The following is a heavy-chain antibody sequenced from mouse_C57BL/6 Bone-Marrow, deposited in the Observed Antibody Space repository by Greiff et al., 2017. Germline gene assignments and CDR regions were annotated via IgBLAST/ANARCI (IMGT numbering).Heavy chain of an antibody. CDR3: AREGWLLLFAY. CDR2: IYPGSGNT. V-gene: IGHV1-76*01. Sequence: QVHVKQSGAELVRPGASVKLSCKASGYTFTDYYINWVKQRPGQGLEWIARIYPGSGNTYYNEKFKGKATLTAEKSSSTAYVQLSSLTSEDSAVYFCAREGWLLLFAYWGQGTLVTVSA. D-gene: IGHD2-3*01. J-gene: IGHJ3*01. CDR1: GYTFTDYY.